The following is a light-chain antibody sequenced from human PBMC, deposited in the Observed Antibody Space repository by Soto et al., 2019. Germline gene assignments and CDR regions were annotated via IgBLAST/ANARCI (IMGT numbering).Light chain of an antibody. J-gene: IGKJ2*01. CDR3: MQALQTPYT. V-gene: IGKV2-28*01. Sequence: DFVMTQSPLSLSVTPGESASISCRSSQSLLHSNGYDYLDWYLQRPGQSPQLLIYLSSNRVSGVPERFSGSGSGTDFTLKLSGVEAEDVGVYYCMQALQTPYTFGQGTKLEI. CDR2: LSS. CDR1: QSLLHSNGYDY.